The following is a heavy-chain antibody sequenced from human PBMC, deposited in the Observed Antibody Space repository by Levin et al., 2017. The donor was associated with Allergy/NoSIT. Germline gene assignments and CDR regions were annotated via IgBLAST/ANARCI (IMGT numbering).Heavy chain of an antibody. CDR1: GFTCSSYA. D-gene: IGHD3-10*01. Sequence: GESLKISCAASGFTCSSYAMTWVRQAPGKGLEWVSGISGSGGSTYYADSVKGRFTISRDISKNTLYLQMNRLRADDTAVYYCAKSFGSGSSYDYWGQGTLVTVSS. CDR3: AKSFGSGSSYDY. J-gene: IGHJ4*02. V-gene: IGHV3-23*01. CDR2: ISGSGGST.